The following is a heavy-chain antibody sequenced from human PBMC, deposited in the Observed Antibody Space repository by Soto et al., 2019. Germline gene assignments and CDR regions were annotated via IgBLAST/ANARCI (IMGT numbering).Heavy chain of an antibody. J-gene: IGHJ4*02. D-gene: IGHD3-3*01. CDR1: GFTFRDYY. CDR3: AKGGYYDFCRGYYDPPGFHY. V-gene: IGHV3-23*01. CDR2: ISGSGGST. Sequence: GGSLRVSCAASGFTFRDYYMSWSCQAPGKGLEWVSAISGSGGSTYYADSVKGRFTISIDKSKNTLYLQMNSLRAEDTAVYYCAKGGYYDFCRGYYDPPGFHYWGQGPLLTGSS.